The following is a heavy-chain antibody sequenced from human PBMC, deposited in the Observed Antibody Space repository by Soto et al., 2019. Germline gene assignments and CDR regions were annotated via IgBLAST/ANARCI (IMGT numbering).Heavy chain of an antibody. CDR1: GFTFSSYG. D-gene: IGHD4-17*01. CDR2: ISYDGSNK. CDR3: AKDVYGADYNWFDP. Sequence: GGSLRLSCAASGFTFSSYGMHWVRQAPGKGLEWVAVISYDGSNKYYADSVKGRFTISRDNSKNTLYLQMNSLRAEDTAVYYCAKDVYGADYNWFDPWGQGTLVTVSS. V-gene: IGHV3-30*18. J-gene: IGHJ5*02.